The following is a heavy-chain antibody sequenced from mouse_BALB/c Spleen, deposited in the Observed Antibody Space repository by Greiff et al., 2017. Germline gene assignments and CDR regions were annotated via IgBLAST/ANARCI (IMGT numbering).Heavy chain of an antibody. CDR2: ISTYYGDA. V-gene: IGHV1S137*01. J-gene: IGHJ3*01. CDR1: GYTFTDYA. Sequence: VKLQQSGAELVRPGVSVKISCKGSGYTFTDYAMHWVKQSHAKSLEWIGVISTYYGDASYNQKFKGKATMTVDKSSSTAYMELARLTSEDSAIYYCARGSNYVAWFAYWGQGTLVTVSA. D-gene: IGHD2-5*01. CDR3: ARGSNYVAWFAY.